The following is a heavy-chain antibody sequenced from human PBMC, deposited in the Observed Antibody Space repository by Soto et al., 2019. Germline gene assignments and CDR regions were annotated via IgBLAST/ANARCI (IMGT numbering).Heavy chain of an antibody. Sequence: QVQLQESGPGLVKPSETLSLTCTVSGGSISSYYWSWIRQPPGKGLEWIGYIYYSGSTNYNPSLKSRVTISVDTSKNQFSLKLSSVTAADTAVYYCARNDYGDYADYWGQGTLVTVSS. CDR2: IYYSGST. J-gene: IGHJ4*02. V-gene: IGHV4-59*01. CDR3: ARNDYGDYADY. CDR1: GGSISSYY. D-gene: IGHD4-17*01.